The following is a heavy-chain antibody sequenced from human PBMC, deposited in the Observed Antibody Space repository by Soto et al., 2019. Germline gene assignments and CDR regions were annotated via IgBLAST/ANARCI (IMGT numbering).Heavy chain of an antibody. Sequence: GSLRLSCVASGFTFSPYGMNWVRQAPGKGLEWVSYISSSGSTIYYADSVRGRFTVSRDNAKNTLYLEMNGLRDEDTAVYYCARDRSTIFGVVTPIDYWGQGTLVTVSS. V-gene: IGHV3-48*02. D-gene: IGHD3-3*01. J-gene: IGHJ4*02. CDR1: GFTFSPYG. CDR3: ARDRSTIFGVVTPIDY. CDR2: ISSSGSTI.